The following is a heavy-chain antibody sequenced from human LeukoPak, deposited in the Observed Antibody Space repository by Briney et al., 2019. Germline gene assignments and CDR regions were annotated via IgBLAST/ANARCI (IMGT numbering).Heavy chain of an antibody. CDR2: IKKDGSEK. CDR3: ARDRPKYCSSTSCYRPVDY. J-gene: IGHJ4*02. Sequence: GGSLRLSCAASGFTFSSYWMSWVRQAPGKGLEWVANIKKDGSEKYYVASVKGRFTISRDNAKNSLYLQMNSLRAEDTAVYYCARDRPKYCSSTSCYRPVDYWGQGTLVTVSS. CDR1: GFTFSSYW. V-gene: IGHV3-7*01. D-gene: IGHD2-2*02.